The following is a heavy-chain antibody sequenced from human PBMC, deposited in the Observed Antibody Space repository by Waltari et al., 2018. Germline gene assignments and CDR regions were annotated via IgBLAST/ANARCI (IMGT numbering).Heavy chain of an antibody. V-gene: IGHV4-34*02. J-gene: IGHJ4*02. D-gene: IGHD3-16*02. CDR1: GDSFSRYF. CDR2: INHSGST. Sequence: QVRLQQWGAGLLKPSETLSLTCAVYGDSFSRYFWSWIRQPPGKGPEWIGEINHSGSTDYPPSLKSRVTISIDPSKNQFSLKPRSVTAADTAVYYCARGRRDSSSLLQTQHFDFWDQGALVTVSS. CDR3: ARGRRDSSSLLQTQHFDF.